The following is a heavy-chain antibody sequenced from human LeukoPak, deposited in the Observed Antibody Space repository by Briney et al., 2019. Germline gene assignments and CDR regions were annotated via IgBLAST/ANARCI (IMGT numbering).Heavy chain of an antibody. CDR2: MNPNSGNT. V-gene: IGHV1-8*03. Sequence: ASVKVSCKASGYTFTTYDITWVRQATGQGLEWMGWMNPNSGNTAYAQKFQGRVTITRNTSISTAYMELRSLRSDDTAVYYCARGEVEYSSSSGPFFDYWGQGTLVTVSS. D-gene: IGHD6-6*01. CDR1: GYTFTTYD. J-gene: IGHJ4*02. CDR3: ARGEVEYSSSSGPFFDY.